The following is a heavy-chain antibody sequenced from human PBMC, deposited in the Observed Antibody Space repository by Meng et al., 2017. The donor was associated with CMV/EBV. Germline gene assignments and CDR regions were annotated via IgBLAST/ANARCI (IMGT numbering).Heavy chain of an antibody. CDR1: GFTFSYYA. V-gene: IGHV3-23*01. Sequence: GESPKTPFAASGFTFSYYAMSWVRQAPGKGLEWVSGISSSGGTTHHADPVKDRFTISRDNSINTLYLQMRSLRPDDTAVFYFAKALCSTPTCTFDYWGQGIMVTVSS. CDR3: AKALCSTPTCTFDY. D-gene: IGHD2-2*01. CDR2: ISSSGGTT. J-gene: IGHJ4*02.